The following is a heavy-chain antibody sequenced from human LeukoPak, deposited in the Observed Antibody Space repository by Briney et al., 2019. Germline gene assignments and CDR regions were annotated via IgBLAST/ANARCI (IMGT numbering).Heavy chain of an antibody. D-gene: IGHD6-19*01. J-gene: IGHJ4*02. CDR3: AIRGIAVAGRNWRPDY. Sequence: SETLSLTCAVYGGSFSGYYWSWIRQPPGKGLEWIGEINHSGSTNYNPSLKSRVTISVDTSKNQFSLKLSSVTAADTAVYYCAIRGIAVAGRNWRPDYWGQGTLVTVSS. CDR1: GGSFSGYY. V-gene: IGHV4-34*01. CDR2: INHSGST.